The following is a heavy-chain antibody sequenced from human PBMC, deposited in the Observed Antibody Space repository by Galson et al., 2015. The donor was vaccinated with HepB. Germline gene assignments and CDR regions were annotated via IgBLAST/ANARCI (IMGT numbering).Heavy chain of an antibody. CDR2: ISFDGAKK. V-gene: IGHV3-30*18. Sequence: SLRLSCAASGFPFGNCGMYWVRQAPGKGLEWVTVISFDGAKKFYADSVKGRFNISRDNSRSTVYLQMDSLGPEDTAVYYCAKTPAAASGWKSFFDHWGQGVLVTVSS. CDR3: AKTPAAASGWKSFFDH. CDR1: GFPFGNCG. J-gene: IGHJ4*02. D-gene: IGHD6-25*01.